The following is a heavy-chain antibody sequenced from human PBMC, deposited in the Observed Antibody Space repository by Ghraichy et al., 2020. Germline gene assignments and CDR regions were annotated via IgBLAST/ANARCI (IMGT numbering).Heavy chain of an antibody. CDR2: INHSGST. J-gene: IGHJ4*02. Sequence: SETLSLTCAVYGGSFSGYYWSWIRQPPGKGLEWIGEINHSGSTNYNPSLKSRVTISVDTSKNQFSLKLSSVTAADTAVYYCARGRGGVKPPEYKMATITPRFDYWGQGTLVTVSS. CDR3: ARGRGGVKPPEYKMATITPRFDY. D-gene: IGHD5-24*01. V-gene: IGHV4-34*01. CDR1: GGSFSGYY.